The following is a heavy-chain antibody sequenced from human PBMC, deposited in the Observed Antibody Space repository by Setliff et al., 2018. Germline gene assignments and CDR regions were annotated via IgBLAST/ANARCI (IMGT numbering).Heavy chain of an antibody. J-gene: IGHJ5*02. Sequence: ASETLSLTCTVSGGSVSPYFWSWIRQPPGKGLEWIGYIYHNGNTNFNPSLRSRVNMLVDTSKNQFSLKLSSVTAADTAVYYCAKVITVFGVVIMENWFDPWGQGTLVTVSS. V-gene: IGHV4-59*02. CDR1: GGSVSPYF. CDR2: IYHNGNT. CDR3: AKVITVFGVVIMENWFDP. D-gene: IGHD3-3*01.